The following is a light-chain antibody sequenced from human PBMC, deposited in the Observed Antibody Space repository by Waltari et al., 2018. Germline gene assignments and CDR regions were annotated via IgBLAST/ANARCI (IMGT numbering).Light chain of an antibody. V-gene: IGKV1-5*01. CDR2: DAS. CDR3: QQYNSNPAT. CDR1: PSISSW. J-gene: IGKJ1*01. Sequence: DIQMTQSPSTLSASVGVRVTITCRASPSISSWLAWYQQKPGKAPKLLIYDASSLESGVPSRFSGSGSGTEFTLTISSLQPDDFATYYCQQYNSNPATFGQGTKVEIK.